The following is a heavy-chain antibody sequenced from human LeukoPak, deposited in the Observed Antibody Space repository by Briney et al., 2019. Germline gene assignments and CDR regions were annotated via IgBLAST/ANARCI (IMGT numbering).Heavy chain of an antibody. CDR1: GFTFSDHY. D-gene: IGHD3-10*01. J-gene: IGHJ5*02. V-gene: IGHV3-11*01. CDR2: ISSSGTTT. Sequence: PGWTLRLSCTGSGFTFSDHYMTWIRQASGKGLGRISYISSSGTTTYYADSVKGRFTISRANAKTSVYLQMEGLRADDTAVYYCARVGSSRGWFDPWGHGTLVTVSS. CDR3: ARVGSSRGWFDP.